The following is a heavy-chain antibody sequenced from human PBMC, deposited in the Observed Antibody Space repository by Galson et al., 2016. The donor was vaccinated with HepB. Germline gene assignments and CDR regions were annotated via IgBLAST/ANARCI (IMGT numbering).Heavy chain of an antibody. CDR2: ISRSGDST. CDR1: GFTFSNYG. J-gene: IGHJ4*02. Sequence: SLRLSCAASGFTFSNYGMTWVRQAPGKGLEVVSSISRSGDSTDYADSVKGRFTISRDNSNNMLFLQMDSLRPDDTAVYYCAKRHEFCPPVGCSVDDWGQGTLLSVAS. V-gene: IGHV3-23*01. D-gene: IGHD3-10*02. CDR3: AKRHEFCPPVGCSVDD.